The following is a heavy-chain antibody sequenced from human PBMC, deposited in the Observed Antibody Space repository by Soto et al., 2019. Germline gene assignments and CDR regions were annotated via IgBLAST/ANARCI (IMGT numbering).Heavy chain of an antibody. CDR2: ISGSGGST. D-gene: IGHD2-2*01. Sequence: GGSLRLSCAASGFTFSSYAMSWVRQAPGKGLEWVSAISGSGGSTYYADSVKGRFTISRDNSKNTLYLQMNSLRAEDTAVYYCARKPGYCSSTSCYGSRGYWGQGTLVTVSS. J-gene: IGHJ4*02. CDR3: ARKPGYCSSTSCYGSRGY. V-gene: IGHV3-23*01. CDR1: GFTFSSYA.